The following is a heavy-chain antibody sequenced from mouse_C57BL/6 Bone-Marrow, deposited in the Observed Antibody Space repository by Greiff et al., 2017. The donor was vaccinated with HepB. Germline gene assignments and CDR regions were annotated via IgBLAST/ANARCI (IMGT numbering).Heavy chain of an antibody. V-gene: IGHV14-1*01. D-gene: IGHD1-1*01. CDR2: IDPEDGDT. CDR1: GFNINDYY. J-gene: IGHJ4*01. CDR3: TSPPFITTVVATDYYAMDY. Sequence: EVKVEESGAELVRPGASVKLSCTASGFNINDYYMHWVQQRPEQGLEWIGRIDPEDGDTEYAPKFQGKATMTADTSSNTAYLQLSSLTSEDTAVYYCTSPPFITTVVATDYYAMDYWGQGTSVTVSS.